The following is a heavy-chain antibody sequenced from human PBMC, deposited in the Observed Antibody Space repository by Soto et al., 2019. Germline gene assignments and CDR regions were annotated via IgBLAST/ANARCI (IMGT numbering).Heavy chain of an antibody. J-gene: IGHJ3*02. CDR3: ARVGPHLGELSSQIYPPGFGAFDI. CDR1: GFTFSSYW. V-gene: IGHV3-7*01. D-gene: IGHD3-16*02. CDR2: IKQDGSEK. Sequence: GGSLRLSCAASGFTFSSYWMSWVRQAPGKGLEWVANIKQDGSEKYYVDSVKGRFTISRDNAKNSLYLQMNSLRAEDTAVYYCARVGPHLGELSSQIYPPGFGAFDIWGQGTMVTVSS.